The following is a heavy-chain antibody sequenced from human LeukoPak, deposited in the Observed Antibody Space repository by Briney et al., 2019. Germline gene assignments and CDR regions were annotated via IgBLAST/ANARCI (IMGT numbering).Heavy chain of an antibody. J-gene: IGHJ4*02. Sequence: GASVKVSCKVSGYTLTELSMHWVRQAPGKGLEWMGGFDPEDGETIYAQKFQGRVTMTEDTSTDTAYMELSSLRSEDTAVYYCATGYYGSGSYYELPADYWGQGTLVTVSS. CDR2: FDPEDGET. D-gene: IGHD3-10*01. V-gene: IGHV1-24*01. CDR3: ATGYYGSGSYYELPADY. CDR1: GYTLTELS.